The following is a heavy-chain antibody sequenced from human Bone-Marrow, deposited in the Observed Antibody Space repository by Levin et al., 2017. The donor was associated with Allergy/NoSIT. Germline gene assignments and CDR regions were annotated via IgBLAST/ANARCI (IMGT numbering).Heavy chain of an antibody. CDR3: ARQGKIGDTDGYYVAGPKIFDF. D-gene: IGHD3-10*02. CDR1: GFNFNDYE. CDR2: ISSAAYTI. J-gene: IGHJ4*02. V-gene: IGHV3-48*03. Sequence: GGSLRLSCATSGFNFNDYEMNWVRQTPKKGLEWVAYISSAAYTIFYADSMKGRFTISRDNDKNAVYLQMNSLRVDDTGIYYCARQGKIGDTDGYYVAGPKIFDFGGQGTLVTVSA.